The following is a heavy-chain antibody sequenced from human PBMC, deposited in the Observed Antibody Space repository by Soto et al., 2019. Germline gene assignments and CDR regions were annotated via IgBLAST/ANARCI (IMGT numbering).Heavy chain of an antibody. CDR3: AHRPSGWYLFDY. D-gene: IGHD6-19*01. Sequence: QITLKESGPTLVRPTQTITLTCTFSGFSLSTSGLGVGWIRQPPGKALEWLALIYWNDDKRYSPSLKARLTITKDTSTDQVVLTITNMAPVDTATYYGAHRPSGWYLFDYWGQGTLVTVSS. J-gene: IGHJ4*02. CDR2: IYWNDDK. CDR1: GFSLSTSGLG. V-gene: IGHV2-5*01.